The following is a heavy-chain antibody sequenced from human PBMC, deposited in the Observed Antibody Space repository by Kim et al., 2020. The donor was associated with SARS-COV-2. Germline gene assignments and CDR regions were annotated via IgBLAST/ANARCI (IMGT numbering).Heavy chain of an antibody. D-gene: IGHD6-19*01. CDR2: IYYSGST. V-gene: IGHV4-59*01. CDR1: GGSISSYY. J-gene: IGHJ4*02. CDR3: ARGYSGWSDYYFDY. Sequence: SETLSLTCTVSGGSISSYYWSWIRQPPGKGLEWIGYIYYSGSTNYNPSLKSRVTISVDTSKNQFSLKLSSVTAADTAVYYCARGYSGWSDYYFDYWSQGTLVTVSS.